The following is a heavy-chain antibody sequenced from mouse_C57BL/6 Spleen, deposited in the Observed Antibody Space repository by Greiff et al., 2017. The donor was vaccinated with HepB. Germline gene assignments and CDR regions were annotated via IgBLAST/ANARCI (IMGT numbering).Heavy chain of an antibody. CDR1: GYTFTSYW. CDR3: ARGITTVVAEEDY. CDR2: INPSNGGT. Sequence: QVQLQQPGTELVKPGASVKLSCKASGYTFTSYWMHWVKQRPGQGLEWIGNINPSNGGTNYNEKFKGKATLTADKSSSTAYMELRSLTSEDSAVYFCARGITTVVAEEDYWGQGTTLTVSS. J-gene: IGHJ2*01. D-gene: IGHD1-1*01. V-gene: IGHV1-53*01.